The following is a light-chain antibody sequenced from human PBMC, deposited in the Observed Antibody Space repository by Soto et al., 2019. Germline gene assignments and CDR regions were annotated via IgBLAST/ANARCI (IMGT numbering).Light chain of an antibody. J-gene: IGKJ1*01. Sequence: AIPLTQSPSSLSASGGDRVTITCRASQGIRNDLGWYQQKPGKAPKLLIYAASSLQSGVPSRFSGSGSGTDFTLTISGLQPEDLATYYCLQDYNYPRTFGQGTKVDIK. CDR2: AAS. V-gene: IGKV1-6*01. CDR1: QGIRND. CDR3: LQDYNYPRT.